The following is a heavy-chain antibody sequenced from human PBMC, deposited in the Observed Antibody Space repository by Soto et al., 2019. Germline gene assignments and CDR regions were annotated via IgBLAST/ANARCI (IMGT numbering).Heavy chain of an antibody. J-gene: IGHJ6*02. V-gene: IGHV3-53*01. D-gene: IGHD6-19*01. CDR3: ARVGAVAGYYYYGMDV. CDR1: GFTVSSNY. CDR2: IYSGGST. Sequence: GGSLRLSCAASGFTVSSNYMSWVRQAPGKGLEWVSVIYSGGSTYYADSVKGRFTISRDNSKNTLYLQMNSLRAEDTAVYYCARVGAVAGYYYYGMDVWGQGTTVTVSS.